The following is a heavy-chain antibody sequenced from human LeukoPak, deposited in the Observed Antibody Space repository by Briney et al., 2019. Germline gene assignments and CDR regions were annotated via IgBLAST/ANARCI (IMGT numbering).Heavy chain of an antibody. CDR1: GFTFSSYA. D-gene: IGHD7-27*01. CDR3: AGNWGLFDY. J-gene: IGHJ4*02. CDR2: ISYDGSNK. Sequence: GRSLRLSCAASGFTFSSYAMHWVRQAPGRGLEWVAVISYDGSNKYYADSVKGRFTISRHNSKNTLYLQMNSLRAEDTAVYYCAGNWGLFDYWGQGTLVTVSS. V-gene: IGHV3-30*14.